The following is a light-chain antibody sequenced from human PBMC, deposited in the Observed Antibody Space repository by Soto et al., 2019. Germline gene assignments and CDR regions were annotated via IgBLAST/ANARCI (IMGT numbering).Light chain of an antibody. J-gene: IGKJ5*01. CDR3: QQGDSFPIT. CDR2: AAS. CDR1: QSISSW. V-gene: IGKV1-12*01. Sequence: DLQMTQSPSSVSASVGDRVTITCRASQSISSWLAWYQQKPGEVPKLLIHAASSLQSGVPSRFSGGGSGTDFTLTISSLQPEDFATYYCQQGDSFPITFGQGTRLEIK.